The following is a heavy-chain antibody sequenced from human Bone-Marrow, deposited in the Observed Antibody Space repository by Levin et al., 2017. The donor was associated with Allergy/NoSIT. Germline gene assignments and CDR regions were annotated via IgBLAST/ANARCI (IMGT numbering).Heavy chain of an antibody. D-gene: IGHD3-3*02. J-gene: IGHJ4*02. CDR3: AKGHFHEKYIFDF. Sequence: PGGSLRLSCAASGFTFNDYGMHWVRQAPGKGLEWVSFISWNSGTILYADSVKGRFTISRDNNEDSLYLQMNSPRPDDTAFYYCAKGHFHEKYIFDFWGQGTLVTVSS. CDR2: ISWNSGTI. CDR1: GFTFNDYG. V-gene: IGHV3-43D*04.